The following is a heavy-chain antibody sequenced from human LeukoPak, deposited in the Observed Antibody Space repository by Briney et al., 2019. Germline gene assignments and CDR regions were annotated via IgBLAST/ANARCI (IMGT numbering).Heavy chain of an antibody. CDR1: GGSTSSYY. D-gene: IGHD3-3*01. V-gene: IGHV4-59*01. CDR2: IYYSGST. CDR3: ARYDFWSAHISRAFDP. Sequence: PSETLSLTCTVSGGSTSSYYRSWIRQPPGEGLGWIGHIYYSGSTNYNPSLKSRVTISVDTSKNQFSLKLSSVTAADTAVYYCARYDFWSAHISRAFDPWGQGTLVTVSS. J-gene: IGHJ5*02.